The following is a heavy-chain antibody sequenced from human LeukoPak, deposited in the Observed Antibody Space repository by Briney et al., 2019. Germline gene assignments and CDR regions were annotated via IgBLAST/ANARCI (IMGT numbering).Heavy chain of an antibody. CDR2: IIPMFGTT. D-gene: IGHD4-17*01. Sequence: SVKVSCTASGGTFNSYAISWVRQAPGQGLEWMGGIIPMFGTTTYAQKFQGRVTITADDSTSTAYMELSSLTSEDTAVYYCAREVTTVFWFDPWGQGSLVTVSS. V-gene: IGHV1-69*01. J-gene: IGHJ5*02. CDR1: GGTFNSYA. CDR3: AREVTTVFWFDP.